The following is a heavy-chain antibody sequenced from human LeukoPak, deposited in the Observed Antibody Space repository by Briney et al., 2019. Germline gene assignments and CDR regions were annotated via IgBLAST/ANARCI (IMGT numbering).Heavy chain of an antibody. V-gene: IGHV3-30*18. Sequence: GRSLRLSCAASGFTFSSYGMHWVRQAPGKGLERVAVISYDGSNKYYADSVKGRFTISRDNSKNTLYLQMNSLRAEDTAVYYCAKDLSSGWYEGTFDYWGQGTLVTVSS. CDR1: GFTFSSYG. CDR3: AKDLSSGWYEGTFDY. CDR2: ISYDGSNK. J-gene: IGHJ4*02. D-gene: IGHD6-19*01.